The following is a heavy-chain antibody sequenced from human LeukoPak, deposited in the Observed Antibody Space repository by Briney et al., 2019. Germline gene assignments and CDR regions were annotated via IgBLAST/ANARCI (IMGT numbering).Heavy chain of an antibody. D-gene: IGHD6-13*01. J-gene: IGHJ4*02. CDR3: ARELASGD. CDR2: INTDGNST. CDR1: GFTFSTYW. Sequence: PGGSLRLSCAASGFTFSTYWMHWVRQAQGKGLVWVSQINTDGNSTTYADSVKGRFTVSRDNAKNTLYLQMNSLRAEDTAVYYCARELASGDWGQGTLVTVSS. V-gene: IGHV3-74*01.